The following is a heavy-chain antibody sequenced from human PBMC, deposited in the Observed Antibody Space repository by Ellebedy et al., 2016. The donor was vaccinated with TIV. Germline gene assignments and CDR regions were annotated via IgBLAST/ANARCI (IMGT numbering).Heavy chain of an antibody. V-gene: IGHV4-39*07. D-gene: IGHD3-9*01. CDR3: ANQYYDFLTADSGVDA. Sequence: SETLSLTCTVSGGSISSSYYYWDWIRQPPGKGLEWIANIYYTGKTFYNPSLKSRVSMSLDTSKNQFSLKLSSVTAADTAVYYCANQYYDFLTADSGVDAWGKGTTVTVSS. J-gene: IGHJ6*04. CDR2: IYYTGKT. CDR1: GGSISSSYYY.